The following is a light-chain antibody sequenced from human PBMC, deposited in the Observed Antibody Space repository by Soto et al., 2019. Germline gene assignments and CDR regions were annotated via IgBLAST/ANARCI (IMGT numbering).Light chain of an antibody. Sequence: IVLTQSPATLSLSPGETATLSCRASQSVRNYLAWYQQKPGQAPRLLIYDASNRATGIPARFSGTGSETDFTLTISSLEPEDFAVYYCQQYGSSPSITFGQGTRLEIK. CDR1: QSVRNY. V-gene: IGKV3-11*01. CDR2: DAS. J-gene: IGKJ5*01. CDR3: QQYGSSPSIT.